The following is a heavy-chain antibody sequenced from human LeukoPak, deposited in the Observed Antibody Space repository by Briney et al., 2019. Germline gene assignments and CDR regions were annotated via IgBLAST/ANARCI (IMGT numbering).Heavy chain of an antibody. CDR1: GYTFTGYY. V-gene: IGHV1-2*02. CDR3: ARDQDLGNWFDP. CDR2: INPSSGGT. J-gene: IGHJ5*02. Sequence: ASVKLSCKASGYTFTGYYMHWVRQAPGQGLEWMGWINPSSGGTNYAQKFQGRVTMTRDTSISTAYMELSRLRSDDTAVYYCARDQDLGNWFDPWGQGTLVTVSS.